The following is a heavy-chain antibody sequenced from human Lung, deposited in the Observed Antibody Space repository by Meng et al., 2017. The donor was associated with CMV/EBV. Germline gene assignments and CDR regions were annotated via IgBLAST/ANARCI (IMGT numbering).Heavy chain of an antibody. CDR1: GFTFSRFS. J-gene: IGHJ6*02. Sequence: GGSLRLSCEASGFTFSRFSLHWVRQAPGKGLEWVAVISYDGKDTHYADSVKGQFTISRDNYKSTLYLQMNSLRPEDTAVYYCAKNYNPNPLYYYVVDVWGRGTAVTVSS. CDR3: AKNYNPNPLYYYVVDV. V-gene: IGHV3-30-3*02. CDR2: ISYDGKDT. D-gene: IGHD1-1*01.